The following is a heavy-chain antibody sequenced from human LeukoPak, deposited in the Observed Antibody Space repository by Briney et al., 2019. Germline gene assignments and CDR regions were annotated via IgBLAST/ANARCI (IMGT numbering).Heavy chain of an antibody. CDR3: ARGYYDSSGYSPFDY. V-gene: IGHV4-39*07. Sequence: SGTLSLTCTVSGGSISSSSYYWGWIRQPPGKGLEWIGSIYYSGSTYYNPSLKSRVTISVDTSKNQFSLKLSSVTAADTAVYYCARGYYDSSGYSPFDYWGQGTLVTVSS. D-gene: IGHD3-22*01. CDR1: GGSISSSSYY. CDR2: IYYSGST. J-gene: IGHJ4*02.